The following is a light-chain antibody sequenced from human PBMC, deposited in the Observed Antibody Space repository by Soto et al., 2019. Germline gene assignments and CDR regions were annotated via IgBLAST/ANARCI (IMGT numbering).Light chain of an antibody. CDR2: DAS. Sequence: DIQMTQSPSTLSASVGDRVTITCRASQSISSWLAWYQQKPGKAPKLLIYDASSLGSGVPSRFSGSGSGTEFTPTISSLQPDDFATYYCQQYNSYSGTFGQGTKVDIK. V-gene: IGKV1-5*01. J-gene: IGKJ1*01. CDR1: QSISSW. CDR3: QQYNSYSGT.